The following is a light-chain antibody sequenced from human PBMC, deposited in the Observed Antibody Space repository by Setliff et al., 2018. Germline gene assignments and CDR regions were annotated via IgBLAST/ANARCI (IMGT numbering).Light chain of an antibody. Sequence: QSALTQPASVSGSPGQSITISCTGTSSDVGGYNYVSWYQQHPGKAPKLMIYDVTKWPSGVSNRFSGSKSGNTASLTISGLQAEDEADYYCSSYSSSNIPFVFGTGTKVTVL. CDR1: SSDVGGYNY. CDR3: SSYSSSNIPFV. V-gene: IGLV2-14*01. J-gene: IGLJ1*01. CDR2: DVT.